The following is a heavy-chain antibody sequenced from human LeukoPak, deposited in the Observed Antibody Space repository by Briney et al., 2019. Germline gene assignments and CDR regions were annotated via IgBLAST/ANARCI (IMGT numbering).Heavy chain of an antibody. Sequence: SETLSLTCSLSGGFISINTHYWGWIRQTPGKGPEWIGSVFYSGTTHYNPSLKSRVTISVDTSKNQFSLNLSSVTAADTAVYYCARQEIGLRSFDPWGQGTLVTVSS. J-gene: IGHJ5*02. CDR3: ARQEIGLRSFDP. D-gene: IGHD3/OR15-3a*01. CDR2: VFYSGTT. CDR1: GGFISINTHY. V-gene: IGHV4-39*01.